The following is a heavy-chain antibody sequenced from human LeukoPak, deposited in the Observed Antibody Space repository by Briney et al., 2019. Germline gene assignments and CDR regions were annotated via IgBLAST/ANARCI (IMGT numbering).Heavy chain of an antibody. V-gene: IGHV3-11*04. CDR3: ARVAGYNYYYYYMDV. Sequence: GGSLRLSCAASGFTFSEYYMSWMGQAPGRGGEGVSYISSSSSTIYYADSVKGRFTISRDNAKNSLYLQMNSLRAEDTAVYYCARVAGYNYYYYYMDVWGKGTTVTVSS. CDR2: ISSSSSTI. D-gene: IGHD5-24*01. J-gene: IGHJ6*03. CDR1: GFTFSEYY.